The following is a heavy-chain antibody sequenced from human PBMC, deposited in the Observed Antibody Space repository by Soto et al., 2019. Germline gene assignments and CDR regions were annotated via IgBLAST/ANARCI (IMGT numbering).Heavy chain of an antibody. V-gene: IGHV1-69*01. D-gene: IGHD3-22*01. CDR2: IIPIFASS. CDR1: GGTFSNFG. J-gene: IGHJ4*02. CDR3: ARGRRPLIGGRYDTSGYFDH. Sequence: QVQLVQSGAEVKKPGSSVRVSCKASGGTFSNFGFSWVRQAPGQGLEWMGGIIPIFASSNYAQKFQGRLTITADESTSTAYMDLSSLRSEDTAVYFCARGRRPLIGGRYDTSGYFDHWGQGTLVTVSS.